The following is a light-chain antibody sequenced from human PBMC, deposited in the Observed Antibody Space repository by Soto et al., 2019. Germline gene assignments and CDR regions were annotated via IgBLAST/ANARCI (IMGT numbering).Light chain of an antibody. V-gene: IGKV1-5*03. Sequence: IQLTQSPSTLSGSVGDRVTITCRASQTISSWLAWYQQKPGKAPKLLIYKASTLKSGVPSRFSGSGSGTEFTLTISSLQPDDFATYYCQQYNSYCTFGQGTKVDIK. CDR1: QTISSW. CDR3: QQYNSYCT. J-gene: IGKJ1*01. CDR2: KAS.